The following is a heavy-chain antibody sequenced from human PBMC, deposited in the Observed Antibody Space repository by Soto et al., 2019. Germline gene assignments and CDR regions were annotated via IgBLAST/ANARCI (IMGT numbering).Heavy chain of an antibody. J-gene: IGHJ4*02. D-gene: IGHD2-21*02. CDR3: ARLGGYYQAFDQ. CDR2: IYYTGTT. CDR1: GGSMSSYY. Sequence: ASETLSLTCIVSGGSMSSYYWGWFRQPPGKGLEWIGYIYYTGTTTYHPSLKSRVTISIDTSRNQFSLKLNSVTAADTAVYYCARLGGYYQAFDQWGQGSLVTVSS. V-gene: IGHV4-59*08.